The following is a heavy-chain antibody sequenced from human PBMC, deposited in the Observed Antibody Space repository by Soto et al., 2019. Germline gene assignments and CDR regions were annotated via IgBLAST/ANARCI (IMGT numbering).Heavy chain of an antibody. Sequence: PGGSLRLSCAASGFTFSSYAMSWVRQAPGKGLEWVSAISGSGGSTYYADSVKGRFTISRDSSKNTLYLQMNSLRAEDTAVYYCAKGAKRITMIVVVITPFDYWGQGTLVTVSS. CDR2: ISGSGGST. CDR3: AKGAKRITMIVVVITPFDY. D-gene: IGHD3-22*01. J-gene: IGHJ4*02. CDR1: GFTFSSYA. V-gene: IGHV3-23*01.